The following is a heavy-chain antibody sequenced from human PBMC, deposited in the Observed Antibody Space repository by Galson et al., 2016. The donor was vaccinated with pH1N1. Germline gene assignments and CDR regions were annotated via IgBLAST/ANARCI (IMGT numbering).Heavy chain of an antibody. Sequence: SLRLSCAASGFTFSSYWMSWVRQAPGKGLEWVANIYQDGTEKSYVDSVKGRFTVSRDNAKNSLYLQMISLRAEDTALYYCAKVAGYFSGWYDCWGQGTLVTVSS. CDR2: IYQDGTEK. D-gene: IGHD6-19*01. CDR1: GFTFSSYW. V-gene: IGHV3-7*03. J-gene: IGHJ5*01. CDR3: AKVAGYFSGWYDC.